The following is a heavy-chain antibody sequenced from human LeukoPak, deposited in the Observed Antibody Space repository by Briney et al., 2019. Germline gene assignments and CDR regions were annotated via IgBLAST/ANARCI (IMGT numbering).Heavy chain of an antibody. J-gene: IGHJ6*02. CDR1: GFTVSTNY. CDR3: ARDHTPDGMDV. V-gene: IGHV3-66*01. Sequence: GGSLRLSCAASGFTVSTNYMTWVRQAPGKGLECVSVIYSGGGTYYADSVKGRFTISRDNPMNTLYLQMNSLRAEDTAVYYCARDHTPDGMDVWGQGTTVTVTS. CDR2: IYSGGGT.